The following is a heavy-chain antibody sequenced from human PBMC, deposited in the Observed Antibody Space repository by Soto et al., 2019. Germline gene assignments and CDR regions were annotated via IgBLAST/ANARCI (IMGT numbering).Heavy chain of an antibody. CDR2: INPNSGGT. J-gene: IGHJ6*02. V-gene: IGHV1-2*02. Sequence: GASVKVSCKASGYTFTGYYMHWVRQAPGQGLEWMGWINPNSGGTNYAQKFQDRVTMTRDTSISTAYMELGRLRSDDTAVYYCARDQGSSEAYYYYYGMDVWGQGXTVTVYS. CDR3: ARDQGSSEAYYYYYGMDV. CDR1: GYTFTGYY. D-gene: IGHD6-6*01.